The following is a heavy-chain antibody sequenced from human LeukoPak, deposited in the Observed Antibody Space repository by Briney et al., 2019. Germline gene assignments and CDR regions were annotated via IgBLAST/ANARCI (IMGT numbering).Heavy chain of an antibody. CDR2: IYTRGGT. V-gene: IGHV4-61*02. CDR3: ASLRYYDFWSGLYGGYYYYMDV. Sequence: SETLSLTCIVAGGSTSTDDYYCSWIRQPAGKGLEWIGRIYTRGGTNYNPSLKSRVTMSVDTSQNQFSLKLSSVTAADTAVYYCASLRYYDFWSGLYGGYYYYMDVWGKGTTVTVSS. D-gene: IGHD3-3*01. CDR1: GGSTSTDDYY. J-gene: IGHJ6*03.